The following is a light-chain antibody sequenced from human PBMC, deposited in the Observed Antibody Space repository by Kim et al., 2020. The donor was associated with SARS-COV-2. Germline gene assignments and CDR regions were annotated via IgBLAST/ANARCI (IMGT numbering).Light chain of an antibody. Sequence: QLVLTQSPSASASLGASVKLTCTLSSGHSNYAIAWHQQQPEKGPRYLMKLNSDGSHRKGDGIPDRFSGSSSGAERYLTISSLQSEDEADYYCQTWGSGIQVVFGGGTQLTVL. CDR2: LNSDGSH. J-gene: IGLJ2*01. V-gene: IGLV4-69*01. CDR1: SGHSNYA. CDR3: QTWGSGIQVV.